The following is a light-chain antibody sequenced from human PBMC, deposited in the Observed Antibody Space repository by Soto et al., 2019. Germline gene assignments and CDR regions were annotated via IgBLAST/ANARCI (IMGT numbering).Light chain of an antibody. CDR1: QDIGNS. V-gene: IGKV1-33*01. CDR2: DAS. Sequence: DIQMTQSPPSLSASVGDRVTITCQASQDIGNSLNWFQHKPGKAPNLVIYDASNLEIGVPSRFSGSGSGTYFTLTINSLQPEDSATYYCQQNYNLPPWTFGQGTKVEIK. J-gene: IGKJ1*01. CDR3: QQNYNLPPWT.